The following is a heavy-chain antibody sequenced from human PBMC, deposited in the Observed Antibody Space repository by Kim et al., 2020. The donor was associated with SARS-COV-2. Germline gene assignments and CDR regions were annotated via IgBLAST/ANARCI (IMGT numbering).Heavy chain of an antibody. Sequence: GGSLRLSCAASGFTFSSYGMHWVRQAPGKGLEWVAVISYDGSNKYYADSVKGRFTISRDNSKNTLYLQMNNLRAEDTAVYYCAKDRIRLYYYYGMDVWGQGTTVTVSS. CDR1: GFTFSSYG. CDR2: ISYDGSNK. D-gene: IGHD5-18*01. J-gene: IGHJ6*02. V-gene: IGHV3-30*18. CDR3: AKDRIRLYYYYGMDV.